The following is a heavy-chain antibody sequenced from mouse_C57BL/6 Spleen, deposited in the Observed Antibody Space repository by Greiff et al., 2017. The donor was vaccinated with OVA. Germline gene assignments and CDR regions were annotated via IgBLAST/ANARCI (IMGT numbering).Heavy chain of an antibody. J-gene: IGHJ4*01. D-gene: IGHD1-1*01. CDR1: GYAFSSSW. Sequence: LVESGPELVKPGASVKISCKASGYAFSSSWMNWVKQRPGKGLEWIGRIYPGDGDTNYNGKFKGKATLTADKSSSTAYMQLSSLTSEDSAVYFCAPVYYYGSSPYAMDYWGQGTSVTVSS. CDR2: IYPGDGDT. V-gene: IGHV1-82*01. CDR3: APVYYYGSSPYAMDY.